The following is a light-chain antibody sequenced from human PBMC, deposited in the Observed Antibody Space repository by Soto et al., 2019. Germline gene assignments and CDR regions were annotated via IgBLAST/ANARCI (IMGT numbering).Light chain of an antibody. CDR1: QDIGTD. CDR3: LQVLNFPRA. CDR2: AAS. Sequence: AIQMTQSPSSLAGSVGDRLTITCRASQDIGTDLGWYQQKPGKAPKLLIYAASSLQSGVSSRFSGSGSGTEFNLTISSMQPEDFATYYCLQVLNFPRAFGQGTKVDIK. J-gene: IGKJ1*01. V-gene: IGKV1-6*02.